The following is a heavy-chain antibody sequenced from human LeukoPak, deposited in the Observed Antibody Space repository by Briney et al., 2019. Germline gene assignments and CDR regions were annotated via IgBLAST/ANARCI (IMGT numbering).Heavy chain of an antibody. J-gene: IGHJ3*02. CDR1: GGSFSGYY. CDR2: INHSGST. CDR3: ARNRLLWFGETYPVGAFDI. V-gene: IGHV4-34*01. D-gene: IGHD3-10*01. Sequence: SETLSLTCAVYGGSFSGYYWSWIRQPPGKGLEWIGEINHSGSTNYNPSLKSRVTISVDTSKNQFSLKLSSVTAADTAVYYCARNRLLWFGETYPVGAFDIWGQGTMVTVSS.